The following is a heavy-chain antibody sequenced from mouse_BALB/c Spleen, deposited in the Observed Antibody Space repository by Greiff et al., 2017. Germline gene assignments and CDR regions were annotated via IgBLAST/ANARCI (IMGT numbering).Heavy chain of an antibody. Sequence: VQLQQSGPELVKPGASVKIPCKASGYTFTDYNMDWVKQSHGKSLEWIGDINPNNGGTIYNQKFKGKATLTVDKSSSTAYMELRSLTSEDTAVYYCARNYYYGSSYSNWYFDVWGAGTTVTVSS. CDR3: ARNYYYGSSYSNWYFDV. CDR2: INPNNGGT. V-gene: IGHV1-18*01. J-gene: IGHJ1*01. D-gene: IGHD1-1*01. CDR1: GYTFTDYN.